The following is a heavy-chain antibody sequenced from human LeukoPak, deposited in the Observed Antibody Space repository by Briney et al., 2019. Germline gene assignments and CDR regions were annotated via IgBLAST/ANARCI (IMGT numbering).Heavy chain of an antibody. CDR1: GFTFSSYA. CDR3: AKDLRTKTYYYYYGTDV. J-gene: IGHJ6*02. CDR2: ISGSGGST. V-gene: IGHV3-23*01. Sequence: PGGSLRLSCAASGFTFSSYAMSWVRQAPGKGLEWVSAISGSGGSTYYADSVKGRFTISRDNSKNTLYLQMNSLRAEDTAVYYCAKDLRTKTYYYYYGTDVWGQGTTVTVSS.